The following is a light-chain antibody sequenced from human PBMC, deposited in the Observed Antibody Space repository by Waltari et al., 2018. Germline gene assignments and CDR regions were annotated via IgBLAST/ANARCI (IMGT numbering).Light chain of an antibody. CDR1: SSSIGCNY. Sequence: QSVLTQLPSASGTPGHKVTISCNGSSSSIGCNYVSCYQQFPATTPNHLINKNNKQPPGGPDRCSDSKTGTSASLPINGLRSEDEADYYCAAWDDSLSGLVLGGGTKVTVL. CDR2: KNN. J-gene: IGLJ3*02. CDR3: AAWDDSLSGLV. V-gene: IGLV1-47*01.